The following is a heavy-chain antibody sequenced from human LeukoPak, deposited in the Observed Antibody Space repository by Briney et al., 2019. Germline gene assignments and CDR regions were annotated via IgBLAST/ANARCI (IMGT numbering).Heavy chain of an antibody. Sequence: SETLSLTCAVYGGSFSGYYWSWIRQPPGKGLEWIGEINHSGSTNYNPSLKSRVTISVDTSKNQFSLKLSSVTAADTAVYYCARGLERELLKDVGYFDYWGQGTLVTVSS. CDR1: GGSFSGYY. D-gene: IGHD1-26*01. CDR3: ARGLERELLKDVGYFDY. J-gene: IGHJ4*02. CDR2: INHSGST. V-gene: IGHV4-34*01.